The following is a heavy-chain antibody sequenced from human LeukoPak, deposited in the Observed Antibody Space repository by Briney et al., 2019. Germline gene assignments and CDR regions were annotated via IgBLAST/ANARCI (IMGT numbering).Heavy chain of an antibody. J-gene: IGHJ4*02. CDR3: ARGDTTTVTSMGY. CDR1: GGSISSYY. D-gene: IGHD4-17*01. V-gene: IGHV4-59*01. CDR2: FYYSGST. Sequence: SETLSLICSVSGGSISSYYWSWIRQPPGKGLEWLGYFYYSGSTNYNPSLKSRVSISVDTAKNQLSLMLRSVTTADTAVYYCARGDTTTVTSMGYWGQGTLVTVSS.